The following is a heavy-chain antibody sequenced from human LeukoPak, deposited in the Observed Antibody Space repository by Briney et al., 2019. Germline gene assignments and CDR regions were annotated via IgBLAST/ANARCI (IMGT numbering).Heavy chain of an antibody. CDR2: IKQDGSEK. D-gene: IGHD6-19*01. Sequence: GGSLRLSCAASGFTFSSYAMSWVRQAPGKGLEWVANIKQDGSEKYYVDSVKGRFTISRDNAKNSLYLQMNSLRAEDTAVYYCARGSGWYDNAFDIWGQGTMVTVSS. J-gene: IGHJ3*02. CDR3: ARGSGWYDNAFDI. V-gene: IGHV3-7*01. CDR1: GFTFSSYA.